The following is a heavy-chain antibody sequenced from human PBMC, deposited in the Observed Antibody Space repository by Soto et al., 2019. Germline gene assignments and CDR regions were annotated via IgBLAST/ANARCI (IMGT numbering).Heavy chain of an antibody. CDR2: MNPNSGET. D-gene: IGHD2-15*01. V-gene: IGHV1-8*01. CDR3: ARVAVAARPRWYNWFDP. CDR1: GYTFTDYD. J-gene: IGHJ5*02. Sequence: QEQLVQSGAEVKKPGASVKVSCKTSGYTFTDYDINWVRQATGQGLEWIGWMNPNSGETGYAHKFQGRVNMTRSPSLTPAYLELSSLRSEDTAVYYCARVAVAARPRWYNWFDPWGQGTLVTVSS.